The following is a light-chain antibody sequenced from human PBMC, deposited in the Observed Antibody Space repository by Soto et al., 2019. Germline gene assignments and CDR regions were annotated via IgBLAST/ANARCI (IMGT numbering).Light chain of an antibody. CDR2: DVS. J-gene: IGLJ1*01. CDR1: SSDVGAFNY. CDR3: ASYTTSSTYV. Sequence: QSLLTQPASVSGSPGQSIAISCTGTSSDVGAFNYVSWYQQHPGKAPKFMIFDVSSRPSGVSDRFSGSKSGNTASLTTSGLQTEDEADYYCASYTTSSTYVFGTGTKVTVL. V-gene: IGLV2-14*03.